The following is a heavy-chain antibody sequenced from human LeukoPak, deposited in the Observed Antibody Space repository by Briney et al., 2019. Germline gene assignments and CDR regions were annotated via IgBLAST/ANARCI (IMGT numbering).Heavy chain of an antibody. Sequence: GASVKVSCKASGYTFTGYYMHWVRQAPGQGLEWVGWINPNSGSTAYAQKFQGRVTVTRDTPINTAYMDLSMLTSDDTAMYYCAREASGWYAYWGQGTLVTVSS. CDR2: INPNSGST. J-gene: IGHJ4*02. V-gene: IGHV1-2*02. CDR1: GYTFTGYY. CDR3: AREASGWYAY. D-gene: IGHD6-19*01.